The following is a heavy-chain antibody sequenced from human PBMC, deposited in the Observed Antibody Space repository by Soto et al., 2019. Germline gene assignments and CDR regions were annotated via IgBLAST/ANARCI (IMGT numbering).Heavy chain of an antibody. V-gene: IGHV1-46*01. Sequence: ASVKVSCKASGYTFTGYYMHWVRQAPGQGLEWMGLINPSSGGTNYAQKFQGRVTMTRDTSTSTVYMELSRLRSEDTAVYYCAGYSGYDYWFDPWGQGTLVTVSS. CDR3: AGYSGYDYWFDP. CDR1: GYTFTGYY. CDR2: INPSSGGT. J-gene: IGHJ5*02. D-gene: IGHD5-12*01.